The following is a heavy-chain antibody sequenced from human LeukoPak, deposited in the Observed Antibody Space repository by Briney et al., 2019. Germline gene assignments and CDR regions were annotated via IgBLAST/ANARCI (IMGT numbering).Heavy chain of an antibody. V-gene: IGHV3-30*03. D-gene: IGHD1-26*01. CDR2: ISYDGSNK. CDR3: ARMGASAY. Sequence: GRSLRLSCAASGFTFSSYGMLWVRQAPGKGLEWVAVISYDGSNKYYADSVKGRFTISRYNSKNTLYLQMNSPRAEDTAVYYCARMGASAYWGQGTLVTVSS. J-gene: IGHJ4*02. CDR1: GFTFSSYG.